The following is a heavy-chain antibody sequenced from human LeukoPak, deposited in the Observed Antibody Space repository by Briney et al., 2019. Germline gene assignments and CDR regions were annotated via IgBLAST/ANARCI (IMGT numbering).Heavy chain of an antibody. Sequence: ASVKVSCKASGYTFTSYAMHWVRQAPGQRLEWMGWINAGNGNTKYSQKFQGRVTITRDTSASTAYMELSSLRSEDTAVYYCARGRYGDYAYYGMDVWGQGTTVTVSS. CDR2: INAGNGNT. CDR1: GYTFTSYA. D-gene: IGHD4-17*01. CDR3: ARGRYGDYAYYGMDV. V-gene: IGHV1-3*01. J-gene: IGHJ6*02.